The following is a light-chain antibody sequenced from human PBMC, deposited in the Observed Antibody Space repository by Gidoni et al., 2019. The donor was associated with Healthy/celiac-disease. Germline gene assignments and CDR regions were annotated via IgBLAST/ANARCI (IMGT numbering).Light chain of an antibody. CDR1: QSVSSY. J-gene: IGKJ5*01. Sequence: EIVLTQSPATLPLSPGERATLSGRASQSVSSYLAWSQQKPGQAPRLLIYDASNRATGIPARFSGSGSGTDFTLAISSLAPEDFAVYYCQQRSNWPITFGQGTRLEIK. CDR3: QQRSNWPIT. V-gene: IGKV3-11*01. CDR2: DAS.